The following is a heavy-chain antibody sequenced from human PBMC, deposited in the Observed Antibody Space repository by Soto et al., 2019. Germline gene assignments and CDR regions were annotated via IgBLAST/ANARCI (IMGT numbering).Heavy chain of an antibody. CDR2: IYYSGST. V-gene: IGHV4-31*03. D-gene: IGHD4-17*01. CDR3: ASYDYGDFNFDY. Sequence: SETLSLTCTVSGGSISSGGYYWSWIRQHPGKGLEWIGYIYYSGSTYYNPSLKSRVTISVDTSKNQFSLKLSSATAADTAVYYCASYDYGDFNFDYWGQGTLVTVSS. CDR1: GGSISSGGYY. J-gene: IGHJ4*02.